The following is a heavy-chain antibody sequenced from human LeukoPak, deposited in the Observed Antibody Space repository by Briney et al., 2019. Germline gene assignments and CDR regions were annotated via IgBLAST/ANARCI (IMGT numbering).Heavy chain of an antibody. CDR1: GFDFNIYE. Sequence: GGSLRLSCAASGFDFNIYEMIWVRQAPGKEPEWISYISSSGSLVYYADSVKGRFTVSRDNAQKSLFLQMNGLRVEDTAMFYCARDSLHNYGGTGYGYYFDYWGQGTPVTVSS. CDR3: ARDSLHNYGGTGYGYYFDY. J-gene: IGHJ4*02. CDR2: ISSSGSLV. V-gene: IGHV3-48*03. D-gene: IGHD4/OR15-4a*01.